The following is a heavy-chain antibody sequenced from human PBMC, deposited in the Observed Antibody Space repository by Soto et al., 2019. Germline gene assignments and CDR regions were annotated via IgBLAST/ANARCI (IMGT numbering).Heavy chain of an antibody. CDR1: GDTFSSYA. Sequence: QVQLVQSGAEVKKPGSSVKVSCKASGDTFSSYAINWVRQAPGQGLEWMGGIIPMFGTANYAQKFKGRVTITAGERTSTVYMELSSLRSEDTAVYYCARVGQAHYYDSSGYYSPPDYWGQGNLVTVSS. D-gene: IGHD3-22*01. CDR2: IIPMFGTA. J-gene: IGHJ4*02. CDR3: ARVGQAHYYDSSGYYSPPDY. V-gene: IGHV1-69*01.